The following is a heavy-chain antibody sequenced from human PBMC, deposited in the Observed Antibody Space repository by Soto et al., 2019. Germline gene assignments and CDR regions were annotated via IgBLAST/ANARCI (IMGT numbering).Heavy chain of an antibody. Sequence: QVQLVQSGAEVKKPGSSVKVSCKASGGTFSSYAISWVRQAPGQGLEWMGGIIPIFGTANYAQKFQGRVTITADESTSTAYMELSSRRSEDTAVYYCARGALSPIQLEYWYFDLWGRGTLVTVSS. CDR2: IIPIFGTA. D-gene: IGHD3-3*01. CDR1: GGTFSSYA. J-gene: IGHJ2*01. CDR3: ARGALSPIQLEYWYFDL. V-gene: IGHV1-69*12.